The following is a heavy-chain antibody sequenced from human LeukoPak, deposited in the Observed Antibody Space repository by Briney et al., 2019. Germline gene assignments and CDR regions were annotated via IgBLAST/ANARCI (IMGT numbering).Heavy chain of an antibody. D-gene: IGHD3-10*01. CDR3: ARGPLWFREFHNWFDP. V-gene: IGHV1-69*01. J-gene: IGHJ5*02. CDR1: GGTFSSYA. Sequence: SSVKVSCKASGGTFSSYAISWVRQAPGQGLEWMGGIIPIFGTANYAQKFQGRVTITADESTSTAYMELSSLRSEDTAVYYCARGPLWFREFHNWFDPWGQGTLGTVSS. CDR2: IIPIFGTA.